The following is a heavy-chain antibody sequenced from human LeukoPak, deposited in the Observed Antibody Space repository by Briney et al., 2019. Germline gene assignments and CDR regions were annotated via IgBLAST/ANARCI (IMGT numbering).Heavy chain of an antibody. D-gene: IGHD4-17*01. J-gene: IGHJ4*02. CDR1: GDTFTNYE. CDR3: ARVHDYGDYDPDY. Sequence: GASVKVSCKASGDTFTNYETNWVRQAPGQGLEWMGWMNPKSGKTGYGQKFQGRVTMTRNTSITTAYMELSSLRPEDTAVYFCARVHDYGDYDPDYWGQGTLVTVSS. CDR2: MNPKSGKT. V-gene: IGHV1-8*01.